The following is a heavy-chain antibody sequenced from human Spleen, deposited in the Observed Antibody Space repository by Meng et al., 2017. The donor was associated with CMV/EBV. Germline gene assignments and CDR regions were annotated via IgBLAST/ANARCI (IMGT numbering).Heavy chain of an antibody. CDR1: CVSFTTGHC. CDR2: VYHTGSP. J-gene: IGHJ4*02. Sequence: CTVACVSFTTGHCWGWIRQPPGKGLEWIGSVYHTGSPYYSPSLKSRVIISLDTSKNQFSLKVPSVTAADTATYYCASPTGSYGNYAYWGQGILVTVSS. D-gene: IGHD4-11*01. CDR3: ASPTGSYGNYAY. V-gene: IGHV4-38-2*02.